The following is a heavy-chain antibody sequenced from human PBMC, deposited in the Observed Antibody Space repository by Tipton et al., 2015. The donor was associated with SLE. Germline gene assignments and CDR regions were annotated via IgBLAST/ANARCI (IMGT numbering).Heavy chain of an antibody. CDR1: GGSISTYY. CDR2: VYYTGNT. Sequence: TLSLTCTVSGGSISTYYWGWIRQPPGKGLEWVGTVYYTGNTFYNPSLKSRVTISVDTSKNQFSLKLRSVTAADTAVYYCARDEYRYDTTGYHLLGHFDFWGQGTLVTVSS. CDR3: ARDEYRYDTTGYHLLGHFDF. J-gene: IGHJ4*02. V-gene: IGHV4-39*07. D-gene: IGHD3-22*01.